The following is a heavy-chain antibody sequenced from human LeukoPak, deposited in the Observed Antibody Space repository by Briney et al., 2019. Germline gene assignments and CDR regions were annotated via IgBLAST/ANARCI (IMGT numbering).Heavy chain of an antibody. CDR3: AKVGVGWVAFEY. D-gene: IGHD3-16*01. CDR1: GFTFSNFA. CDR2: ISDSGGGT. V-gene: IGHV3-23*01. Sequence: PGGSLRLPCAASGFTFSNFAMSWVRQAPGKGLQWVSAISDSGGGTFYAGSVKGRFTISRDNSKNTLYLQMNSLRAEDTAVYYCAKVGVGWVAFEYWGQGTLVTVSS. J-gene: IGHJ4*02.